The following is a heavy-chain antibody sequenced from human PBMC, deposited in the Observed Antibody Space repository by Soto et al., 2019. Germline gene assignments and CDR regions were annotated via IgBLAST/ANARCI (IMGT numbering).Heavy chain of an antibody. CDR2: INAGNGNT. Sequence: ASVKVSCKASGYTFTSYAMHWVRQAPGQRLEWMGWINAGNGNTKYSQKFQGRVTITRDTSASTAYMELSSLRSEDTAVYYCASRAYYGSGSYYLMFDYWGQGTLVTVSS. CDR3: ASRAYYGSGSYYLMFDY. J-gene: IGHJ4*02. V-gene: IGHV1-3*01. CDR1: GYTFTSYA. D-gene: IGHD3-10*01.